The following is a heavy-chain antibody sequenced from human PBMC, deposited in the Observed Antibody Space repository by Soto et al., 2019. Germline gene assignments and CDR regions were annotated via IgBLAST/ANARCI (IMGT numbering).Heavy chain of an antibody. CDR1: GYTFTGHY. V-gene: IGHV1-2*04. CDR3: ARAKNFGSGELDY. CDR2: VNPISGGT. J-gene: IGHJ4*02. Sequence: QVQLVQSGAEVKKPGASVKVSCKASGYTFTGHYILWVRQAPGQGREWMGWVNPISGGTIYAQKFLGWVTMTRDTSTSTAYLELRSLTSDATAVYYCARAKNFGSGELDYWGQGTLVTVSS. D-gene: IGHD3-10*01.